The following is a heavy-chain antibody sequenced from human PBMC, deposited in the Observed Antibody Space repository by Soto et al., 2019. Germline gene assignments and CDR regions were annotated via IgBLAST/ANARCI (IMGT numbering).Heavy chain of an antibody. J-gene: IGHJ6*02. D-gene: IGHD3-3*01. CDR1: GYTFTSYD. CDR2: MNPNSGNT. Sequence: VASVKVSCKASGYTFTSYDINWVRQATGQGLEWMGWMNPNSGNTGYAQKFQGRVTMTRNTSIGTAYMELSSLRSEDTAVYYCARGRTGYDFWSGYYYYYYGMDVWGQGTTVTV. CDR3: ARGRTGYDFWSGYYYYYYGMDV. V-gene: IGHV1-8*01.